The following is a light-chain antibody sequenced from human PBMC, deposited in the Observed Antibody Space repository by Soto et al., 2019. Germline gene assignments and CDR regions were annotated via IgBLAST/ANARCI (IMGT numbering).Light chain of an antibody. Sequence: EIVLTQSTATLSLSPGERATLSCRASQSVSSYLAWYQQKPGQAPRLLVYGASSRATGIPDRFSGSGSGTDFTLTISRLEPEDFAVYYCQQYRDSRTFGQGTKVDIK. CDR3: QQYRDSRT. V-gene: IGKV3-20*01. J-gene: IGKJ1*01. CDR2: GAS. CDR1: QSVSSY.